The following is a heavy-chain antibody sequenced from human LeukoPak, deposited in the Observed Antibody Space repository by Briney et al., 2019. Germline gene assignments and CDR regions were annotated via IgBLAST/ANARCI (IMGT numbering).Heavy chain of an antibody. CDR1: GFSFSSYT. J-gene: IGHJ4*01. CDR3: ARGYCSGNSCFNLDY. D-gene: IGHD2-15*01. V-gene: IGHV3-48*01. Sequence: PGGSLRLSCAASGFSFSSYTMNWVRQAPGKGLEWISYINRGSSTISYADSVRGRFTTSRDNAKNSLFLQMNSLRAEDTAVYYCARGYCSGNSCFNLDYWGQGILVTVSS. CDR2: INRGSSTI.